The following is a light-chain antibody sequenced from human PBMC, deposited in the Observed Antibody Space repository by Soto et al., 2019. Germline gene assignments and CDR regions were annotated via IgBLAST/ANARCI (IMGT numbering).Light chain of an antibody. J-gene: IGKJ1*01. Sequence: DIVVTQSPATLSVSPGERATLSCRASQSISSSYLAWYQQKLGQAPRLLIYDASRRATGIPDRFSGSGSGTDFTLTISRLEPEDFVVYYCQQYGRSPTFGQGTKVDIK. V-gene: IGKV3-20*01. CDR2: DAS. CDR1: QSISSSY. CDR3: QQYGRSPT.